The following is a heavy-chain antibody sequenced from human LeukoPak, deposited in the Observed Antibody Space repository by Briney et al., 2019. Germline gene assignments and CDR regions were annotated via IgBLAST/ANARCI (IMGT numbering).Heavy chain of an antibody. D-gene: IGHD6-6*01. CDR3: ARVGYSSSMRYFDL. CDR1: GYTFSTYG. CDR2: ISTDNGNT. J-gene: IGHJ2*01. V-gene: IGHV1-18*01. Sequence: ASVKVSFKASGYTFSTYGISWVRQAPGQGLEWMGWISTDNGNTDYAQRFQGRVTMTTDTSTSTAYMELRSLRSDDTAVYYCARVGYSSSMRYFDLWGRGTLVTVS.